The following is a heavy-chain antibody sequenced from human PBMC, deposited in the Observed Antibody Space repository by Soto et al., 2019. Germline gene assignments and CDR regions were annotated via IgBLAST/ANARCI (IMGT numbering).Heavy chain of an antibody. CDR2: IYHSRRT. CDR3: ARWVEVSLDHFDS. CDR1: GGSMSNGYYY. V-gene: IGHV4-31*03. Sequence: QVQLQETGPGLVKPSQTLSLTCTVSGGSMSNGYYYWSWVRQNPERGPEWIGHIYHSRRTYYNLSLKSRVGLLVDTSKTQSSLNLNSVTAAETAGYYFARWVEVSLDHFDSWGQGTPVTVSS. J-gene: IGHJ4*02. D-gene: IGHD1-20*01.